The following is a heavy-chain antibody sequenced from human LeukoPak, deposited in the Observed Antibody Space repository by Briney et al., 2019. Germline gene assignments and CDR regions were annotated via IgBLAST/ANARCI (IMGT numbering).Heavy chain of an antibody. CDR3: ARGLNVVVPAAMNYFDY. CDR2: IYSGGST. Sequence: GGSLSLSCAASRFTVSSNYMSWVRQAPGKGVEWVSVIYSGGSTYYADSVKGRFTISRDNSKNTLYLQMNSLRAEDTAVYYCARGLNVVVPAAMNYFDYWGQGTLVTVSS. J-gene: IGHJ4*02. CDR1: RFTVSSNY. V-gene: IGHV3-66*01. D-gene: IGHD2-2*01.